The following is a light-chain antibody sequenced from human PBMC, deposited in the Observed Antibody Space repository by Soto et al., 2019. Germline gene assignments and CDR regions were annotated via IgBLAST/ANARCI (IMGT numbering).Light chain of an antibody. V-gene: IGKV1-39*01. CDR3: QQTYSVPPS. CDR2: AAS. Sequence: DIQMTQSPSSLSASVGDRVTITCRASQSISSYLNWYQQRPGKAPNLLIYAASTLQSGVPSRFSGGGSGTDCTLTISSLQPEDFATYYCQQTYSVPPSFGGGTKVEI. CDR1: QSISSY. J-gene: IGKJ4*01.